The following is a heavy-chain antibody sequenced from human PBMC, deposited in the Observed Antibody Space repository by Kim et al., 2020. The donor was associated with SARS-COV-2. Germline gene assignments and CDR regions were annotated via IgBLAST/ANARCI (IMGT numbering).Heavy chain of an antibody. V-gene: IGHV4-59*08. CDR2: IYYSGST. CDR3: ARVDILTGYWAFDI. CDR1: GGSISSYY. D-gene: IGHD3-9*01. J-gene: IGHJ3*02. Sequence: SETLSLTCTVSGGSISSYYWSWIRQPPGKGLEWIGYIYYSGSTNYNPSLKSRVTISVDTSKNQFSLKLSSVTAADTAVYYCARVDILTGYWAFDIWGQGT.